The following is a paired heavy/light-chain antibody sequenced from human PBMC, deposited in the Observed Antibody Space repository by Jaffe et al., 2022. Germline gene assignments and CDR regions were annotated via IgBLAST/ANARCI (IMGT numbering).Heavy chain of an antibody. Sequence: EVQLVESGGGLVEPGTSLRLSCVASGFTFEDTAMHWIRQAPGKGLEWVSGISWNSGTLGYADSVKGRFTISRDNARNSLYLQMNSLRAEDTAFYYCAKSMYYSNYFFDYWGQGTLVTVSS. V-gene: IGHV3-9*01. D-gene: IGHD4-4*01. CDR2: ISWNSGTL. CDR1: GFTFEDTA. J-gene: IGHJ4*02. CDR3: AKSMYYSNYFFDY.
Light chain of an antibody. CDR2: DVT. CDR3: CSYAGSSTPVV. Sequence: HSALTQPASVSGSPGQSITLSCTGTSSDVGSYNLVSWYKQYPGKAPKLLIYDVTRRPSGASNRFSGSKSGNTASLTISGLQAEDEADYFCCSYAGSSTPVVFGGGTKVTVL. CDR1: SSDVGSYNL. V-gene: IGLV2-23*02. J-gene: IGLJ2*01.